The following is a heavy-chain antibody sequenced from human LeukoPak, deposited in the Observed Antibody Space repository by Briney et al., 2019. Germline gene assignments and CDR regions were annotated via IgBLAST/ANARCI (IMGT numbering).Heavy chain of an antibody. CDR3: ARGVRGVIRRYGAFDI. CDR2: IYYSGST. J-gene: IGHJ3*02. Sequence: AETLSLTCTVAGGSISSYYWSWVRQPPGKGREWLGYIYYSGSTNYNPSLKSRVPISVDTSKNQFSLKLSSVTAADTAVYYCARGVRGVIRRYGAFDIWGQGTMVTVSS. V-gene: IGHV4-59*01. CDR1: GGSISSYY. D-gene: IGHD3-10*01.